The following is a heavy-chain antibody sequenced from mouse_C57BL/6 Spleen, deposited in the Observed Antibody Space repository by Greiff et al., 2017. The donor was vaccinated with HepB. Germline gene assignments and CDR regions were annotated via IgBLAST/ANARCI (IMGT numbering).Heavy chain of an antibody. J-gene: IGHJ3*01. D-gene: IGHD1-1*01. V-gene: IGHV5-4*01. CDR3: APPITTVVH. Sequence: EVHLVESGGGLVKPGGSLKLSCAASGFTFSSYAMSWVRQTPEKRLEWVATISDGGSYTYYPDNVKGRFTISRDNAKNNLYLQMSHLKSEDTAMYYCAPPITTVVHWGQGTLVTVSA. CDR2: ISDGGSYT. CDR1: GFTFSSYA.